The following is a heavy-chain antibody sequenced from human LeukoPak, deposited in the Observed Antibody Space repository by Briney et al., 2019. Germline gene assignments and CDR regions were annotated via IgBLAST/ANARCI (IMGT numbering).Heavy chain of an antibody. CDR1: GFPFSTYG. CDR3: AKLGCSSTRCYINY. D-gene: IGHD2-2*01. Sequence: GGSLRLSCAASGFPFSTYGMRWVRQAPGKGLEWVAVISYDGSDQYYADSVKGRFTVSRDNSKNTLYLQMNSLGVEDTAVYYCAKLGCSSTRCYINYWGQGTLVTVSS. J-gene: IGHJ4*02. V-gene: IGHV3-30*18. CDR2: ISYDGSDQ.